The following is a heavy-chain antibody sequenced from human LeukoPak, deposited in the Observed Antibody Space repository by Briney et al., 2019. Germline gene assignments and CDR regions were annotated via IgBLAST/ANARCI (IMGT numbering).Heavy chain of an antibody. CDR3: ARKRITMIVGIRLSGDWFDP. D-gene: IGHD3-22*01. CDR1: SGSISTSNYY. J-gene: IGHJ5*02. V-gene: IGHV4-39*07. CDR2: INHSGST. Sequence: PSETLSLTCTVSSGSISTSNYYWGWVRQPPGKGLEWIGEINHSGSTNYNPSLKSRVTISVDTSKSQFSLKLSSVTAADTAVYYCARKRITMIVGIRLSGDWFDPWGQGTLVTVSS.